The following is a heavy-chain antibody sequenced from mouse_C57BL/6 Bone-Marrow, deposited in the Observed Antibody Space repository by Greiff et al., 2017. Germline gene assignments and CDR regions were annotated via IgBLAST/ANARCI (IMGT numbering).Heavy chain of an antibody. CDR1: GYTFTSYT. D-gene: IGHD2-4*01. J-gene: IGHJ3*01. V-gene: IGHV1-4*01. CDR3: ARGGLQVAY. CDR2: INPSSGYT. Sequence: QVQLQQSGAELARPGASVKMSCKASGYTFTSYTMHWVKQRPGRGLEWIGYINPSSGYTKYNQKFKDKATLTADKSSSTAYMQLSSLTSEDSAVYYCARGGLQVAYWGQGTRVTVSA.